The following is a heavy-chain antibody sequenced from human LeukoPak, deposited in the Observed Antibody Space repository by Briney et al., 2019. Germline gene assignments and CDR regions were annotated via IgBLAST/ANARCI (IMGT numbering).Heavy chain of an antibody. CDR2: IWYDGSNK. CDR1: GFTFSSYG. D-gene: IGHD6-19*01. V-gene: IGHV3-33*03. J-gene: IGHJ4*02. Sequence: PGGSLRLSCAASGFTFSSYGMHWVRQAPGKGLEWVAVIWYDGSNKYYADSVKGRFTISRDNAKNSLYLQMNSLRAEDTAVYYCAISRPTPSSGWYGWGQGTLVTVSS. CDR3: AISRPTPSSGWYG.